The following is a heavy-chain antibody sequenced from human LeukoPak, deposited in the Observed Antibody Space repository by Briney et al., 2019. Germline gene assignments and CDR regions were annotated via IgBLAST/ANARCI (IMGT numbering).Heavy chain of an antibody. Sequence: QSGRSLRLSCAASGFTFDDYAMHWVRQAPGKGLEWVSGISWNSGSIDYADSVKGRFTISRDNAKSSLYLQMNSLGAEDTAFYYCVKDNRARAGSSTGGVLYDYWGQGTLDTVSS. J-gene: IGHJ4*02. CDR1: GFTFDDYA. CDR2: ISWNSGSI. CDR3: VKDNRARAGSSTGGVLYDY. D-gene: IGHD5/OR15-5a*01. V-gene: IGHV3-9*01.